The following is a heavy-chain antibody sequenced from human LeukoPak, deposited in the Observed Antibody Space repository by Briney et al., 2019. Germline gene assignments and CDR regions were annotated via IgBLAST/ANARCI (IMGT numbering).Heavy chain of an antibody. Sequence: GGSLRLSCAASGFTFSSYAMHWVRQAPGKGLEWVAVISYDGSNKYYADSVKGRFTISRDNSKNTLYLQMNSLRAEDTAVYYCAKVQYSSGWPYYYYYYMDVWGKGTTVTVSS. CDR3: AKVQYSSGWPYYYYYYMDV. CDR2: ISYDGSNK. J-gene: IGHJ6*03. D-gene: IGHD6-19*01. V-gene: IGHV3-30-3*01. CDR1: GFTFSSYA.